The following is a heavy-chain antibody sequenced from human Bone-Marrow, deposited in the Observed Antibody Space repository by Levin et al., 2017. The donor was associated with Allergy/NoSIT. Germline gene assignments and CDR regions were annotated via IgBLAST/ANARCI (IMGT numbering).Heavy chain of an antibody. Sequence: GGSLRLSCATSGFTFDDYAMHWVRQAPGKGLEWVSGISWSGSNIGYADSVTGRFTISRDNAKDSLFLEMSSLRPEDTALYFCAKGSLNVVIDSWGQGTLVTVSS. CDR1: GFTFDDYA. CDR3: AKGSLNVVIDS. J-gene: IGHJ4*02. V-gene: IGHV3-9*01. D-gene: IGHD2/OR15-2a*01. CDR2: ISWSGSNI.